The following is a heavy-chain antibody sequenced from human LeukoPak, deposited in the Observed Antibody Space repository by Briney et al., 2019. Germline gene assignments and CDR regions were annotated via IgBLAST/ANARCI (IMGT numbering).Heavy chain of an antibody. CDR2: IYTSGST. J-gene: IGHJ5*02. CDR3: ARSAENSGSYVPNWFDP. V-gene: IGHV4-61*02. Sequence: PSETLSLTCTVSGGSISSGSYYWGWIRQPAGTGLEWIGRIYTSGSTNYNPSLKSRVTISVDTSKNQFSLKLSSVTAADTAVYYCARSAENSGSYVPNWFDPWGQGTLVTVSS. CDR1: GGSISSGSYY. D-gene: IGHD1-26*01.